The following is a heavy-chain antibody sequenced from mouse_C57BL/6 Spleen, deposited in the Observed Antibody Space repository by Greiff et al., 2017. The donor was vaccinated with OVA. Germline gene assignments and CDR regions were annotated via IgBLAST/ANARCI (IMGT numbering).Heavy chain of an antibody. CDR3: ARYRGRGYFDV. Sequence: EVQLQQSGPELVKPGASVKIPCKASGYTFTDYNMDWVKQSHGKSLEWIGDINPNNGGTIYNQKFKGKATLTVDKSSSTAYMALRSLTSEETEFYYRARYRGRGYFDVWGTGTTVTVSS. CDR2: INPNNGGT. D-gene: IGHD3-3*01. J-gene: IGHJ1*03. V-gene: IGHV1-18*01. CDR1: GYTFTDYN.